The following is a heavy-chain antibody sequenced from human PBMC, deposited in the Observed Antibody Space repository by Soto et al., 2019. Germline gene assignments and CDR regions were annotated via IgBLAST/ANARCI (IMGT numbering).Heavy chain of an antibody. J-gene: IGHJ4*02. Sequence: PGGSLRLSCAASGFTFSSYGMHWVRQAPGKGLEWVAVIWYDGSNKYYADSVKGRFTISRDNSKNTLYLQMNSLRAEDTAVYYCARDREIGGGQWLNYYFDYWGQGTLVTVSS. CDR3: ARDREIGGGQWLNYYFDY. CDR1: GFTFSSYG. CDR2: IWYDGSNK. V-gene: IGHV3-33*01. D-gene: IGHD6-19*01.